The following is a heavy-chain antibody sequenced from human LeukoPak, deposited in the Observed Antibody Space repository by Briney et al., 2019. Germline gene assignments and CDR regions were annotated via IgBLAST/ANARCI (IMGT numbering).Heavy chain of an antibody. CDR2: LSGNGNTI. CDR3: AKALHGGHDY. J-gene: IGHJ4*02. Sequence: ASVKVSCKASGGTFSTYAMSWVRQAPGKGLECVSALSGNGNTIYYADSVKGRFTISRDNSKNTLSLQMNSLRAEDTAVYYCAKALHGGHDYWGQGTLVTVSS. V-gene: IGHV3-23*01. CDR1: GGTFSTYA. D-gene: IGHD4-23*01.